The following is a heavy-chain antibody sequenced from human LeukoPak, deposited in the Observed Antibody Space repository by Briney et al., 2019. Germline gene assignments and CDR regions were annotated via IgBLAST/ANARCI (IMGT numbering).Heavy chain of an antibody. D-gene: IGHD3-3*01. CDR3: AVGPRITIFGVVRGYDY. V-gene: IGHV1-69*05. J-gene: IGHJ4*02. Sequence: SVKVSCKASGGTFSSYAISWVRQAPGQGLEWMGGIIPIFGTANYAQKFQGRVTITTDESTSTAYMELSSLRSEDTAVYYCAVGPRITIFGVVRGYDYWGQGTLVTVSS. CDR1: GGTFSSYA. CDR2: IIPIFGTA.